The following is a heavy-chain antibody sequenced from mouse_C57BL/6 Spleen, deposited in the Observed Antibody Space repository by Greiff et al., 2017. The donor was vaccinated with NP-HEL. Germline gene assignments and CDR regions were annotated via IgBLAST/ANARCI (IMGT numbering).Heavy chain of an antibody. CDR1: GFTFSSYG. Sequence: EVHLVESGGDLVKPGGSLKLSCAASGFTFSSYGMSWVRQTPDKRLEWVATISSGGSYTYYPDSVKGRFTISRDNAKNTLYLQMSSLKSEDTAMYYCARRERYFDVWGTGTTVTVSS. V-gene: IGHV5-6*01. J-gene: IGHJ1*03. CDR2: ISSGGSYT. CDR3: ARRERYFDV.